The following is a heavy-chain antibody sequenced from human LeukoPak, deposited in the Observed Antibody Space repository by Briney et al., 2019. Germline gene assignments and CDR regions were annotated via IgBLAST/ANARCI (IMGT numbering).Heavy chain of an antibody. J-gene: IGHJ6*02. CDR2: IYYSGST. CDR3: ARHLVVVTATRTYYYYYGMDV. CDR1: GGSISSYY. V-gene: IGHV4-59*08. D-gene: IGHD2-21*02. Sequence: SETLSLTCTVSGGSISSYYWSWIRQPPGKGLEWIGYIYYSGSTNYNPSLKSRVTISVDTSKNQFSLKLSSVTAADTAVYYCARHLVVVTATRTYYYYYGMDVWGQGTTVTVSS.